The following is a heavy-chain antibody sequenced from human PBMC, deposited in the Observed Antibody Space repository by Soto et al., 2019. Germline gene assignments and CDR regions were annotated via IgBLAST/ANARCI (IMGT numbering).Heavy chain of an antibody. D-gene: IGHD6-19*01. J-gene: IGHJ5*02. CDR3: ARRHLAVAVSPWFDP. CDR1: GLSITDSEMG. Sequence: QVTLKESGPVLVKPTETLTLRCTVSGLSITDSEMGVSWIRQPPGQPLEWLAHFDSSGEKSYRTFLKSRLASSKDTSKSQIVLTMTNMDPADTATYYCARRHLAVAVSPWFDPWGQGIPVTVSS. CDR2: FDSSGEK. V-gene: IGHV2-26*01.